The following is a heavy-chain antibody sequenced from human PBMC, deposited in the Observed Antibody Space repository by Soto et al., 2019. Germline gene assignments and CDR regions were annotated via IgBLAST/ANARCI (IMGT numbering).Heavy chain of an antibody. CDR2: ISGGDDYSADT. CDR3: AKNHWIVATNFFDL. CDR1: GFTFSTYV. J-gene: IGHJ4*02. Sequence: EVQLLESGGGVAQPGGSLRLSCEASGFTFSTYVMSWVRQAPGKGLEWVSGISGGDDYSADTYFADSVKGRFTISRDSSKNTVYLQMNSLRAEDTAVYYCAKNHWIVATNFFDLWGRGTLVTVSS. D-gene: IGHD5-12*01. V-gene: IGHV3-23*01.